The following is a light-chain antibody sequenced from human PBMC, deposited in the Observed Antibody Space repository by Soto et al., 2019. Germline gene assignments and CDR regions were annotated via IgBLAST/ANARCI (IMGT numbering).Light chain of an antibody. Sequence: QSVLTQPPSLSAAPGQTVTISCSGGTSNIGHNYVSWYQQLPGTAPTLLIYGNDKRPSGLPDRFSGSKSGTSATLAITGLQTGDEADYYCATWDTNLSAVFGGGTKLTVL. CDR1: TSNIGHNY. CDR2: GND. CDR3: ATWDTNLSAV. V-gene: IGLV1-51*01. J-gene: IGLJ3*02.